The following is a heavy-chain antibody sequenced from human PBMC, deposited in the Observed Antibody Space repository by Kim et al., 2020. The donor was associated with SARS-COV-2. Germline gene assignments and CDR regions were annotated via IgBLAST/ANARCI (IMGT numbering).Heavy chain of an antibody. Sequence: GGSLRLSCAASGFTFSSYSMNWVRQAPGKGLEWVSSISSSSSYIYYADSVKGRFTISRDNAKNSLYLQMNSLRAEDTAVYYCARDRGIVVVVAGGMDVWGQGTTVTVSS. V-gene: IGHV3-21*01. D-gene: IGHD2-15*01. J-gene: IGHJ6*02. CDR2: ISSSSSYI. CDR3: ARDRGIVVVVAGGMDV. CDR1: GFTFSSYS.